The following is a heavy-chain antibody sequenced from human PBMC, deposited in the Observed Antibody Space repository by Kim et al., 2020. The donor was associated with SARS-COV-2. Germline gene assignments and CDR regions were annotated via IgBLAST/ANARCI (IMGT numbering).Heavy chain of an antibody. J-gene: IGHJ4*02. V-gene: IGHV3-33*01. Sequence: GGSLRLSCAASGFTFNFFGMHWVRQAPGKGLEWVAVIWYDGSIEEYADSVKGRFTISRDNSKSTLYLQMNSLRAEDTAVYFCGRGDDSTGYLDYWGQGTLVTVSS. CDR1: GFTFNFFG. CDR3: GRGDDSTGYLDY. D-gene: IGHD3-22*01. CDR2: IWYDGSIE.